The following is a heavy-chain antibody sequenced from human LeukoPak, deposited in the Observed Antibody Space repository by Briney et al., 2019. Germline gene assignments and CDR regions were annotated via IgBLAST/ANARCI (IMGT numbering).Heavy chain of an antibody. Sequence: GGSLRLSCAASGFTFSSYAMSWVRQAPGKGLEWVSGISGSGGSTYYAASVKGRFTISGDNSKNTLYLQMNSLRAEDTAVYYCAKAGSGNFHFYYYYYMDVWGKGTTVTVSS. CDR3: AKAGSGNFHFYYYYYMDV. J-gene: IGHJ6*03. V-gene: IGHV3-23*01. CDR2: ISGSGGST. CDR1: GFTFSSYA. D-gene: IGHD3-10*01.